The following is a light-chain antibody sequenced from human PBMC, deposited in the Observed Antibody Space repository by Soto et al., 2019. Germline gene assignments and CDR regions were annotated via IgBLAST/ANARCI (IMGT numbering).Light chain of an antibody. CDR3: SSSSGSSTIYV. Sequence: QSVLTQPASVSGSPGQSITISCTGTNSDVGGYNYVSWYQQHPGKAPELMIYEVSHRPSGVSNRFSGSKSGNTASLTISGLQAEDEDDYYYSSSSGSSTIYVFGTGTKVTVL. CDR1: NSDVGGYNY. CDR2: EVS. V-gene: IGLV2-14*01. J-gene: IGLJ1*01.